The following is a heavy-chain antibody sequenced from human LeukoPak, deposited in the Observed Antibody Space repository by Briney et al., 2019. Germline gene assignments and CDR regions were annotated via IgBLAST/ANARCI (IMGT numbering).Heavy chain of an antibody. CDR2: TYYRSKWYN. V-gene: IGHV6-1*01. Sequence: QTLSLTCAFSGDSPSSNSAAWTWIRQSPSSGLEWLGRTYYRSKWYNDYAVSVKSRINIKPDTSKNQFSLQLNSLTPEDTAVYYCAREDSTAGLLDFWGHGTLVTVSS. CDR3: AREDSTAGLLDF. D-gene: IGHD6-13*01. CDR1: GDSPSSNSAA. J-gene: IGHJ4*01.